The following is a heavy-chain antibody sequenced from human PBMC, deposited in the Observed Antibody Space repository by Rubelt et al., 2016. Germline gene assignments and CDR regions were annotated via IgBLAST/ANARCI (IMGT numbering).Heavy chain of an antibody. J-gene: IGHJ5*02. Sequence: QVQLQQWGAGLLKPSETLSLTCAVYGGSFSGYYWSWIRQPPGKGLEWIGGLNHSGSTNYNPSLKSKVTSSVDTSNNEIVVRLRCVSEADAAVDYWGGGAISAAVRWFDPWGQGTLVTVSS. CDR2: LNHSGST. V-gene: IGHV4-34*01. D-gene: IGHD6-13*01. CDR1: GGSFSGYY. CDR3: GGGAISAAVRWFDP.